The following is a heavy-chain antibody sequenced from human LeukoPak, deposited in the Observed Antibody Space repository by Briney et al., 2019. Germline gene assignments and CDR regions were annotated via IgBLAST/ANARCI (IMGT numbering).Heavy chain of an antibody. CDR3: AREGMPYYYYYMDV. CDR2: IYTSGST. J-gene: IGHJ6*03. V-gene: IGHV4-4*07. D-gene: IGHD2-2*01. CDR1: GGSISSYY. Sequence: SETLSLTCTVSGGSISSYYWSWIRQPAGKGLEWIGRIYTSGSTSYNPSLKSRVTMSVDTSKNQFSLKLSSVTAADTAVYYCAREGMPYYYYYMDVWGKGTTVTVSS.